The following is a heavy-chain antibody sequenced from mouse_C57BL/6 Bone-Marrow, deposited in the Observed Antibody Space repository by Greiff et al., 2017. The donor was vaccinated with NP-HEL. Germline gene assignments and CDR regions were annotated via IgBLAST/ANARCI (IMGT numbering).Heavy chain of an antibody. CDR1: GYSITSDY. V-gene: IGHV3-8*01. D-gene: IGHD1-1*01. J-gene: IGHJ1*03. CDR3: ARWAHYGSSLYWYFDV. Sequence: EVKLQESGPGLAKPSQTLSLTCSVTGYSITSDYWNWIRKFPGNKLEYMGYISYSGSTYYNPSLKSRISITRDTSKNQYYLQLNSVTTEDTATYYCARWAHYGSSLYWYFDVWGTGTTVTVSS. CDR2: ISYSGST.